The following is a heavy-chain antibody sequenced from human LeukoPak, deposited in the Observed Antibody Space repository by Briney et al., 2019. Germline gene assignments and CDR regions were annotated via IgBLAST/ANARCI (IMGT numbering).Heavy chain of an antibody. CDR1: GYTFTGYY. V-gene: IGHV1-2*02. J-gene: IGHJ4*02. D-gene: IGHD2-2*01. Sequence: ASVKVSCKASGYTFTGYYIHWVRQAPGQGLEWMGRINPNSGDTNYAQKFQGRVTMTRETSISTAYIQLSRLRSDDTAVYFCATDYHFPLWGQGTLVSVSS. CDR2: INPNSGDT. CDR3: ATDYHFPL.